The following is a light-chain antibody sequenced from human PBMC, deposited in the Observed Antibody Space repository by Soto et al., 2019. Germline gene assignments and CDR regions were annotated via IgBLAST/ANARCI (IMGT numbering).Light chain of an antibody. CDR3: QQFSSYPLT. CDR2: DAS. J-gene: IGKJ4*01. CDR1: QSVSSSY. V-gene: IGKV3-20*01. Sequence: EIVMTQSPATLSVSPWERATLSCMASQSVSSSYLAWYQQKPGQAPRLLIYDASSRATGIPDRFSGGGSGTDFTLTISRLEPEDFAVYYCQQFSSYPLTFGGGTKVHIK.